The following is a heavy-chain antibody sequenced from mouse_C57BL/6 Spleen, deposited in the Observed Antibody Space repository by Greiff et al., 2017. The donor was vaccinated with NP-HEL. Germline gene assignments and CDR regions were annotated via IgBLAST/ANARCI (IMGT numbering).Heavy chain of an antibody. V-gene: IGHV1-74*01. CDR2: SHPFERET. Sequence: QVQLQQPGADLVKPGASVKVSCKASGYTFTSYWMHWVKQRPGQGLEWIGRSHPFERETKEKEKWKGKGRLTVDKSSSAAYMQLSSLTSEDSAVYYCAQGSITTVVGYYGVWGTGTTVTVSS. J-gene: IGHJ1*03. D-gene: IGHD1-1*01. CDR1: GYTFTSYW. CDR3: AQGSITTVVGYYGV.